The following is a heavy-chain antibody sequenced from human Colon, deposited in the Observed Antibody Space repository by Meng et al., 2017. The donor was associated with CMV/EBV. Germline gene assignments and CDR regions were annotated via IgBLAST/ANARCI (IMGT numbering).Heavy chain of an antibody. CDR2: ISYDGTKT. CDR1: GITLSKYK. CDR3: VRAGYGGFIKDAFDL. J-gene: IGHJ4*02. Sequence: YGITLSKYKMHWVRQAPGKGLEWVAVISYDGTKTYHGDSVKGRFTISRDNSKNSLYLQMDNLRPADTGVYYCVRAGYGGFIKDAFDLWGQGALVTVSS. D-gene: IGHD1-26*01. V-gene: IGHV3-30*03.